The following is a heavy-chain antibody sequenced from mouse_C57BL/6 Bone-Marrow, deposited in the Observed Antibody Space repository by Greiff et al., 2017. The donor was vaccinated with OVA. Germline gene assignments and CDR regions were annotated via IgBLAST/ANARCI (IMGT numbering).Heavy chain of an antibody. CDR3: ARERVNYYGSSSFAY. Sequence: DVQLQESGPGLVKPSQSLSLTCSVTGYSITSGYYWNWIRQFPGNKLEWMGYISYDGSNNYNPSLKNRISITRDTSKNQFFLKLNSVTTEDTATYYCARERVNYYGSSSFAYWGQGTLVTVSA. CDR1: GYSITSGYY. CDR2: ISYDGSN. J-gene: IGHJ3*01. D-gene: IGHD1-1*01. V-gene: IGHV3-6*01.